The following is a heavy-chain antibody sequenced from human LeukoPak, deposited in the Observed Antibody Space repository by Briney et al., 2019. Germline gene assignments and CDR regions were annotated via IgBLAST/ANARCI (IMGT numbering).Heavy chain of an antibody. J-gene: IGHJ5*01. CDR2: IHYTGIT. V-gene: IGHV4-59*01. CDR1: GGSISSYY. Sequence: KPSETVSLTCTLSGGSISSYYWSWIRQPPGKGLEWIGYIHYTGITNYNPSLQSRVTISVDTSKNQFSLKLSSVTAADTAMYYCARGSGWLPDSWGQGTLVSLSS. CDR3: ARGSGWLPDS. D-gene: IGHD6-19*01.